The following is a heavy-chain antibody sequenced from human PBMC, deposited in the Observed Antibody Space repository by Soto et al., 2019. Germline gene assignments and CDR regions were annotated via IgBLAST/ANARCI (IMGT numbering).Heavy chain of an antibody. D-gene: IGHD2-2*01. CDR1: GYTFTNFG. CDR2: ISAYTDTP. J-gene: IGHJ5*01. Sequence: ASVKVSCKASGYTFTNFGVTCVRRAPGQGLEWMGWISAYTDTPNYAQKFQGRVTMTIDTSTSTAYMDLRSLTSDDTAVYYCGRVIPGVEAWFDTWGQGTLVTVSS. CDR3: GRVIPGVEAWFDT. V-gene: IGHV1-18*01.